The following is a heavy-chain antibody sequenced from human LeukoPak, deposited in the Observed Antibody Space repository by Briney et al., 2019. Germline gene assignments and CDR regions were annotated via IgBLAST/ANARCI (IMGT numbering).Heavy chain of an antibody. V-gene: IGHV1-2*06. CDR3: ARGEIVGATKLKIMPDY. CDR2: INPNSGGT. CDR1: GYTFTGYY. D-gene: IGHD1-26*01. J-gene: IGHJ4*02. Sequence: GASVKVSCKASGYTFTGYYMHWVRQAPGQGLEWMGRINPNSGGTNYAQKFQGRVTMTRDTSISTAYMELSRLRSEDTAVYYCARGEIVGATKLKIMPDYWGQGTLVTVSS.